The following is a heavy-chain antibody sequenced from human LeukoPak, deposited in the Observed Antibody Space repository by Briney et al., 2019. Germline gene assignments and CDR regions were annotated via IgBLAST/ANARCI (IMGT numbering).Heavy chain of an antibody. CDR1: GYTFTGYY. J-gene: IGHJ4*02. CDR2: MNPKSGGT. V-gene: IGHV1-2*02. D-gene: IGHD3-9*01. Sequence: ASVKVSCKATGYTFTGYYVHWVRQAPGQGLEWMGWMNPKSGGTNYAQKFEARVTMNRDTSISTAYMELSRLRFDDTAVYYCARSPDILTGEKFDYWGQGTLVTVSS. CDR3: ARSPDILTGEKFDY.